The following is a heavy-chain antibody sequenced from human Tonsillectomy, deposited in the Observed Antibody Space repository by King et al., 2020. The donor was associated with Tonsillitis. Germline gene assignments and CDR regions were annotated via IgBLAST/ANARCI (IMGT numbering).Heavy chain of an antibody. D-gene: IGHD4-11*01. V-gene: IGHV1-18*04. CDR1: GYTFTSYG. CDR2: ISTNNGNT. Sequence: QLVQSGGEVKKPGASVKVSCKASGYTFTSYGFSWVRQAPGQGLEWMGWISTNNGNTNYAQKFQGRVTMTKDTSTTTAYMELRSLRSDDTAVYYCARVGGDYSSYSGMDVWGQGTTVTVSS. CDR3: ARVGGDYSSYSGMDV. J-gene: IGHJ6*02.